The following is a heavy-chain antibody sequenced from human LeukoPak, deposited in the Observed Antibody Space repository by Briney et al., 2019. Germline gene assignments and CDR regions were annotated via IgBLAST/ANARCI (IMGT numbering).Heavy chain of an antibody. CDR3: ARDRGT. D-gene: IGHD1-7*01. J-gene: IGHJ4*02. CDR2: IKQDGSEK. V-gene: IGHV3-7*01. CDR1: GFKFDDYG. Sequence: GGSLRLSCTASGFKFDDYGMTWVRQAPGKGLEWVANIKQDGSEKYFVDSVKGRFSISRDNAKNSLYLQMNSLRAEDTAVYYCARDRGTWGQGTLVTVSS.